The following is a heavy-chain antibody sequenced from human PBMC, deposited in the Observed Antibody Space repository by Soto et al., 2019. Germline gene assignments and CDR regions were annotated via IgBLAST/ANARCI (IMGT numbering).Heavy chain of an antibody. V-gene: IGHV3-74*01. CDR1: GFTFSSYW. J-gene: IGHJ4*02. CDR2: ISDDGSST. CDR3: ARGTVRDHEVGDH. Sequence: EVHLVESGGRLVQPGGSLRLSCAASGFTFSSYWMHWVRQVPGKGLVWVSRISDDGSSTSYAESVRGRFIISRDNAKNTLYLQLNSLRAEDTAVYYCARGTVRDHEVGDHWGQGTLVAVSS.